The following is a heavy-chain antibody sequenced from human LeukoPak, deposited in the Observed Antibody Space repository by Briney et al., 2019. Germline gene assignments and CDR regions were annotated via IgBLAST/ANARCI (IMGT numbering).Heavy chain of an antibody. CDR2: INHSGIN. D-gene: IGHD3-16*01. CDR3: AKKKVDVMGNQYYYYYGLDV. CDR1: GGSFSGYS. J-gene: IGHJ6*02. Sequence: SETLSLTCAFYGGSFSGYSLTWIRQPPGKGLEWIGEINHSGINHFNPSLKSRVTISADTSKKQVFLNLSSVTAADTAVYYCAKKKVDVMGNQYYYYYGLDVWGQGTTVTVSS. V-gene: IGHV4-34*01.